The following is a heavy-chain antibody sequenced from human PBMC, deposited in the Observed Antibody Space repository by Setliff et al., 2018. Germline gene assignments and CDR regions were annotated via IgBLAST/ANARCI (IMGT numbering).Heavy chain of an antibody. CDR3: ARDQFRNSGGLYS. D-gene: IGHD1-7*01. J-gene: IGHJ5*02. CDR2: ISGDGNTV. Sequence: LSLTCAVYGDSFSDYYWSWVRQVPGKGLEWLSKISGDGNTVYYADSVKGRFTISRDNSKNTLYLQMSSLRADDTAMYYCARDQFRNSGGLYSWGQGTLVTVSS. CDR1: GDSFSDYY. V-gene: IGHV3-11*04.